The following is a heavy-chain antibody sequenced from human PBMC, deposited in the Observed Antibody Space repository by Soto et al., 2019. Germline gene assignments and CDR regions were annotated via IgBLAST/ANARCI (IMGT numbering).Heavy chain of an antibody. CDR1: GGSISSYY. CDR2: IYYSGST. CDR3: ARGKFDYGGNPGEGTDYYFDY. V-gene: IGHV4-59*01. Sequence: PSETLSLTCTVSGGSISSYYWSWIRQPPGKGLEWIGYIYYSGSTNYNPSLKSRVTISVDTSKNQFSLKLSSVTAADTAVYYCARGKFDYGGNPGEGTDYYFDYWGQGTLVTVSS. J-gene: IGHJ4*02. D-gene: IGHD4-17*01.